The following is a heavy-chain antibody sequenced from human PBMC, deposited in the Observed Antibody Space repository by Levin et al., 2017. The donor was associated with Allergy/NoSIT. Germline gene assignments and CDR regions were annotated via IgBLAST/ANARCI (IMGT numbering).Heavy chain of an antibody. Sequence: ASETLSLTCTVSGGSVSSGSYYWSWIRQPPGKGLEWIGYIYYSGTTNYNPSLKRRVTMSLDTSKNQFSLKLSSGTAADTAVYYCARLPTWNYYGMEVWGQGTTVTVSS. CDR3: ARLPTWNYYGMEV. V-gene: IGHV4-61*01. CDR1: GGSVSSGSYY. D-gene: IGHD1-1*01. CDR2: IYYSGTT. J-gene: IGHJ6*02.